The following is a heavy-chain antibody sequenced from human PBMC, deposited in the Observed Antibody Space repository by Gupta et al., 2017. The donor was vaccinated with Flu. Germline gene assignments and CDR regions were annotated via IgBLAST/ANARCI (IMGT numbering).Heavy chain of an antibody. Sequence: QWVRQAPGGGLVWVSRINPDGSSTTYADSVKGRFTISRDNAKNTLYLQMNSLRAEDTAVYYCATVTTGCWGQGTLVTVSS. J-gene: IGHJ4*02. CDR3: ATVTTGC. D-gene: IGHD4-17*01. CDR2: INPDGSST. V-gene: IGHV3-74*01.